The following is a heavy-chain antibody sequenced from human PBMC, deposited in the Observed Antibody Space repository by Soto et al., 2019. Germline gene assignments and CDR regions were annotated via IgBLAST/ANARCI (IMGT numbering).Heavy chain of an antibody. CDR1: GYTFVTYA. CDR3: ARDGANYGHPCDY. J-gene: IGHJ4*02. Sequence: QVQLVQSAAEVKKPGSSVRVSCKTSGYTFVTYAISWVRQAPGQGLEWMGRITPIFGTANYPQKFQGRVTITADESTSTAYMELSSLRSEDTAIYFCARDGANYGHPCDYWGQGTLVTVSS. V-gene: IGHV1-69*18. CDR2: ITPIFGTA. D-gene: IGHD4-17*01.